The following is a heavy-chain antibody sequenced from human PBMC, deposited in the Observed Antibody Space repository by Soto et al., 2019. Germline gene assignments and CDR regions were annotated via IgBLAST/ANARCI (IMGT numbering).Heavy chain of an antibody. V-gene: IGHV3-11*06. J-gene: IGHJ5*02. CDR1: GFTFSDYY. CDR2: ISGSSSYT. CDR3: ARGTWDPNQVFGVVTTNWFDX. D-gene: IGHD3-3*01. Sequence: GGSLRLSCAASGFTFSDYYMSWIRQAPGKGLEWVSYISGSSSYTNYADSVKVRFTISRDNAKNSLYLQMNSLRAEDTAVYYCARGTWDPNQVFGVVTTNWFDXWGQGTLVTVSX.